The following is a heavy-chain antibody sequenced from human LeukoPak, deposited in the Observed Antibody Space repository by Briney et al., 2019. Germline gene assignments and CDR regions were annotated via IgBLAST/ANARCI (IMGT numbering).Heavy chain of an antibody. J-gene: IGHJ4*02. CDR1: GFTFSSYA. CDR2: ISYDGSNK. D-gene: IGHD6-19*01. V-gene: IGHV3-30*04. CDR3: ARSSGWSRNLDY. Sequence: GGSLRLSCAASGFTFSSYAMHWVRQAPGKGLEWVAVISYDGSNKYYADSVKGRFTISRDNSKNTLYLQMNSLRAEDTAVYYCARSSGWSRNLDYWGQGTLVTVSS.